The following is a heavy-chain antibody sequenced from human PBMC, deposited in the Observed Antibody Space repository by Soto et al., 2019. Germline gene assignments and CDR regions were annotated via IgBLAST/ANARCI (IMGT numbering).Heavy chain of an antibody. J-gene: IGHJ2*01. CDR2: AYSTVNN. D-gene: IGHD3-3*01. Sequence: QVQLQESGPGLVKPSQTLSLTCSASGGSVGPCDYAWIWIRQAAGKDLEWLSYAYSTVNNYQKPSLKGRAPFSLATSKIHFSLELRSVPAADTAVYYCAGERYRFWRGPFELWGRGTLVTVSS. CDR3: AGERYRFWRGPFEL. CDR1: GGSVGPCDYA. V-gene: IGHV4-30-4*01.